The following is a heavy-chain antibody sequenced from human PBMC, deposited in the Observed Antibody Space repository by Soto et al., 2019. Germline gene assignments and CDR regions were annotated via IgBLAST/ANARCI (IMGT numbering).Heavy chain of an antibody. CDR1: GGSISAYY. V-gene: IGHV4-4*07. D-gene: IGHD6-6*01. Sequence: SETLSLTCTVSGGSISAYYWRWIRQPAGKGLEWIGRIYTSGSTNYNPSLKSRVTMSVDTSKNQFSLKLSSVTAADTPVYYCARVMEQLALDYWGQGTLVTVS. CDR2: IYTSGST. CDR3: ARVMEQLALDY. J-gene: IGHJ4*02.